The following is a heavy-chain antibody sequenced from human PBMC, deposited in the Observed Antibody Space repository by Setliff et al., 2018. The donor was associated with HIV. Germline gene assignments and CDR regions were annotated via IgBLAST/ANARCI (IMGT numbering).Heavy chain of an antibody. CDR3: ARANNDYLYLDY. D-gene: IGHD3-16*01. V-gene: IGHV4-59*01. J-gene: IGHJ4*02. CDR2: IYYIGNT. Sequence: ETLSLTCTVSGGSISGYYWSWIRLPPGKGLEWIGYIYYIGNTNYNPSLKGRVTLSVDTSKNQLSLKLSSVTAADTAVYYCARANNDYLYLDYWGQGALVTVSS. CDR1: GGSISGYY.